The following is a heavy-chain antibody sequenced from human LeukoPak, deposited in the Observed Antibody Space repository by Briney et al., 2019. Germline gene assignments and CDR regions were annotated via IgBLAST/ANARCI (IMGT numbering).Heavy chain of an antibody. J-gene: IGHJ4*02. CDR2: ISGSGGST. CDR3: AAPDYDILTGYSVDFDY. CDR1: GFTFSSYA. V-gene: IGHV3-23*01. D-gene: IGHD3-9*01. Sequence: GGSLRLSCAASGFTFSSYAMSWVRQAPGKGLEWVSAISGSGGSTYHADSVKGRFTISRDNSKNTLYLQMNSLRAEDTAVYYCAAPDYDILTGYSVDFDYWGQGTLVTVSS.